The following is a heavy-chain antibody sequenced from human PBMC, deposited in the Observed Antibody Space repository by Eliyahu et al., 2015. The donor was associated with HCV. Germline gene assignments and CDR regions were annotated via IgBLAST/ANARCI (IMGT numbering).Heavy chain of an antibody. CDR2: IYYSGSP. CDR1: GGSXSXGDYY. Sequence: QVQLQESGPGLVKPSQTLSLTCTVXGGSXSXGDYYWSWIRQSPGKGLEWIGYIYYSGSPYYNPTLKSRLTISVDTSKNQFSLKLTSVTAADTAVYYCARGGLYRESPHYFHYWGQGTLVTVSS. D-gene: IGHD3-16*02. V-gene: IGHV4-30-4*01. CDR3: ARGGLYRESPHYFHY. J-gene: IGHJ4*02.